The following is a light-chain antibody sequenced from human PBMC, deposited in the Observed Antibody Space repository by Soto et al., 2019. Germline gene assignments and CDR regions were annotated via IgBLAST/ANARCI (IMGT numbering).Light chain of an antibody. CDR1: NKDVGGYSY. CDR2: DVT. Sequence: IFYTRTNKDVGGYSYVSWYQQHPGKAPQLIIYDVTERPSGVPDRFSGSKSGNTASLTISGLQAEDEADYYCCSYTGSYSYVFGIGTKVTVL. CDR3: CSYTGSYSYV. V-gene: IGLV2-11*03. J-gene: IGLJ1*01.